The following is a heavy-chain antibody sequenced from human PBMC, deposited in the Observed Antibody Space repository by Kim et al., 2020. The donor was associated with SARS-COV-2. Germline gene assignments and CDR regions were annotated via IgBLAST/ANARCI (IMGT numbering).Heavy chain of an antibody. V-gene: IGHV3-49*04. CDR1: GFTFGDYA. D-gene: IGHD2-2*02. J-gene: IGHJ6*01. CDR3: TRVEMEAAILFYYYG. CDR2: IRKKGYGGTI. Sequence: GGSLRLSCTAAGFTFGDYAISWVRQAPGKGLEWVGFIRKKGYGGTIEYAASVKGRFTISRDDSKSIAYLQLNSLKTEDTAVYYCTRVEMEAAILFYYYG.